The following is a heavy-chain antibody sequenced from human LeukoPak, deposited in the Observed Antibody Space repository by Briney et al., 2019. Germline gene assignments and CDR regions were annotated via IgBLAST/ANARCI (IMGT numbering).Heavy chain of an antibody. CDR3: ARSPRACDFDY. Sequence: QLQLQESGSGLVKPSQTLSLTCAVSGGSISSYYWSWIRQPPGKGLEWIGYIYYSGSTNYNPSLKSRVTISVDTSKNQFSLKLSSVTAADTAVYYCARSPRACDFDYWGQGTLVTVSS. J-gene: IGHJ4*02. CDR2: IYYSGST. V-gene: IGHV4-59*01. CDR1: GGSISSYY.